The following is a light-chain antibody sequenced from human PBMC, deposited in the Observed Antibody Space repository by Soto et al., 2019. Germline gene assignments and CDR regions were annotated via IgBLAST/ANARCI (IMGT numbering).Light chain of an antibody. CDR2: EVS. V-gene: IGLV2-14*01. Sequence: QSALTQPASVSGSPGQSITISCTGSSSDVGTQKYGSWYQQHPDKAPKPMIYEVSDRPSGVSNLFSGSKSGNTASLTISGVQAEDEAYYYCLSYTSSSTVVFGGGTKLTVL. J-gene: IGLJ2*01. CDR3: LSYTSSSTVV. CDR1: SSDVGTQKY.